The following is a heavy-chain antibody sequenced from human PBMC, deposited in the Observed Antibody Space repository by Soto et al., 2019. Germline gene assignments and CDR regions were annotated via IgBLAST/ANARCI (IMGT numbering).Heavy chain of an antibody. Sequence: QVQLLQSGAAVKKPGASLKVSGKASGYTFSSYGISWVRQAPGQGLEWMGWISGYSGHTYYAQKFQGRVTMTTDTSTNTVYMELRSLRSDDTAVYYCAREWDNKSEHSSGWYDDFWGQGTLVTVSS. J-gene: IGHJ4*02. CDR1: GYTFSSYG. CDR3: AREWDNKSEHSSGWYDDF. CDR2: ISGYSGHT. D-gene: IGHD6-19*01. V-gene: IGHV1-18*01.